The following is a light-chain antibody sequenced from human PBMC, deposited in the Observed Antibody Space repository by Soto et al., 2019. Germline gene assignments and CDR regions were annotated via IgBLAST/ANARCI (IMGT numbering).Light chain of an antibody. CDR3: CSYAGSSSYV. J-gene: IGLJ1*01. CDR2: TVT. Sequence: QSALNQRRSVSGSPGQSVTISCTGTSSDIGGYNYVSWYQQHPGKAPKLMIYTVTKRPSGVPDHFAGSKSDNTASLTISGLQADDEADYYCCSYAGSSSYVFGTGTKVTVL. CDR1: SSDIGGYNY. V-gene: IGLV2-11*01.